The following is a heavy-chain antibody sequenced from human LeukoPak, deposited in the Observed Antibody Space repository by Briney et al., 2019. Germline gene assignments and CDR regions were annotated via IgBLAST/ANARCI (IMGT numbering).Heavy chain of an antibody. CDR2: ITPIFGTA. V-gene: IGHV1-69*13. D-gene: IGHD1-26*01. J-gene: IGHJ4*02. CDR3: ARVSGGSYYSFNYFDY. Sequence: SVKVSCKASGGTFSRFTISWVRQAPGQGFEWMGGITPIFGTANFAQKFQGRVSITADESTSTAYMELSSLRSEDTAVYYCARVSGGSYYSFNYFDYWGQGTLVTVSS. CDR1: GGTFSRFT.